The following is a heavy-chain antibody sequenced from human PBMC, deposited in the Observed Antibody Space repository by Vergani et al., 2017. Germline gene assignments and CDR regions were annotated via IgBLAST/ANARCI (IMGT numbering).Heavy chain of an antibody. Sequence: EVQLVESGGGLVQPGGSLRLSCAASGFTFSSYWMSWVRRAPGKGLGWVANIKQDGSEKYYVDSVKGRFTISRDNAKNPLYLQMNSLRAEDTAVYYCARDWGYSYGADFDYWGQGTLVTVSS. CDR3: ARDWGYSYGADFDY. CDR2: IKQDGSEK. J-gene: IGHJ4*02. CDR1: GFTFSSYW. D-gene: IGHD5-18*01. V-gene: IGHV3-7*01.